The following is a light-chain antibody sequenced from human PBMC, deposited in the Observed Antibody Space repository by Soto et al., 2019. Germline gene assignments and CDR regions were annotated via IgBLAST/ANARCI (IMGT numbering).Light chain of an antibody. CDR2: GAS. CDR3: QHYDGYPQT. V-gene: IGKV1-39*01. CDR1: QSISSY. Sequence: DIQMTQSPSSLSASVGDRVSITCRASQSISSYLNWYQQKPGKAPKLLIYGASSLHSGVPSRFSGSGSETHFTLTISSLQRDDFATYYCQHYDGYPQTFGQGTRLEIK. J-gene: IGKJ5*01.